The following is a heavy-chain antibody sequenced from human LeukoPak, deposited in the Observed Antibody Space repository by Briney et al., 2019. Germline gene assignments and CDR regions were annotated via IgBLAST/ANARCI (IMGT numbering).Heavy chain of an antibody. CDR2: IYYSGST. Sequence: SETLSLTCTVSGGSISSYYWSWIRQPPGKGLEWIGYIYYSGSTNYNPSLKSRVTISVDTSKNQFSLKLSSVTAADTAVYYCARHAKDPTTLTHYYGMDVWGQGTTVTVSS. CDR3: ARHAKDPTTLTHYYGMDV. J-gene: IGHJ6*02. V-gene: IGHV4-59*08. CDR1: GGSISSYY. D-gene: IGHD2-15*01.